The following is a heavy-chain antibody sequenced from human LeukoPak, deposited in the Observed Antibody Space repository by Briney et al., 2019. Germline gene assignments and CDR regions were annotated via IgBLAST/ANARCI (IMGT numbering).Heavy chain of an antibody. CDR2: ISSSGSTI. Sequence: GGSLRLSCAASGFTFSDYYMSWIRQAPGKGLEWVSYISSSGSTIYYADSVKGRFTISRDNAKNSLYPQMNSLRAEDTAVYYCAGDLGGYDASGRDPFDYWGQGTLVTVSS. CDR1: GFTFSDYY. CDR3: AGDLGGYDASGRDPFDY. D-gene: IGHD5-12*01. J-gene: IGHJ4*02. V-gene: IGHV3-11*01.